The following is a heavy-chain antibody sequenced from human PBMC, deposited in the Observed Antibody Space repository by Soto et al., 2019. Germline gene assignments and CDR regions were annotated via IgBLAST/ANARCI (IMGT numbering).Heavy chain of an antibody. Sequence: GASVKVSCKASGYTFTSYGLSWVRQAPGQGLEWMGWISGYNGNTNYAQKFQGRVTMTTDTSTSTAYLQLGSLRSDDTAVYYCARADGAAAGTYYYYGMEDGGQGTTGTVSS. CDR3: ARADGAAAGTYYYYGMED. CDR1: GYTFTSYG. D-gene: IGHD6-13*01. CDR2: ISGYNGNT. J-gene: IGHJ6*01. V-gene: IGHV1-18*01.